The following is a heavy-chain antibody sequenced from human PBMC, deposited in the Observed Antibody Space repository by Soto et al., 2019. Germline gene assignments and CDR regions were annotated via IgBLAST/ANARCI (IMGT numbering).Heavy chain of an antibody. CDR2: ISAYNGNT. CDR3: ARVQETYYYGSGSYKGRYFDL. J-gene: IGHJ2*01. CDR1: GYTFTSYG. Sequence: QVQLVQSGAEVKKPGASVKVSCKASGYTFTSYGISWVRQAPGQGLEWMGWISAYNGNTNYAQKLQGRVTMTTDTSTSTAYMELRSLRSDDTAVYYCARVQETYYYGSGSYKGRYFDLWGRGTLVTVSS. V-gene: IGHV1-18*01. D-gene: IGHD3-10*01.